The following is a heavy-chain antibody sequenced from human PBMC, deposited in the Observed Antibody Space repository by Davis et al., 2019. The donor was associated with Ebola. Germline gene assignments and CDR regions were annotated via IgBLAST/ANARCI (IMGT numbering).Heavy chain of an antibody. J-gene: IGHJ4*02. D-gene: IGHD1-26*01. CDR3: ARGGTVVGATWFDY. V-gene: IGHV4-59*12. CDR1: GGTISSYY. Sequence: PSETLSLTCTVSGGTISSYYWSWIRQPPAKGLEWIWYINYSGSTNYNPSLKSRVTISVDTSKNQFSLKLSSVTAADTAVYYCARGGTVVGATWFDYWGQGTLVTVSS. CDR2: INYSGST.